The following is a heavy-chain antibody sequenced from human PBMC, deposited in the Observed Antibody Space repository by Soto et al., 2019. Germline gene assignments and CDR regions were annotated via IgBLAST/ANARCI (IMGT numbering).Heavy chain of an antibody. V-gene: IGHV4-59*01. CDR2: IYYSGST. Sequence: PSETLSLTCTVSGGSISSYYWSWIRQPPGKGLEWIGYIYYSGSTNYNPSLKSRVTISVGTSKNQFSLKLSSVTAADTAVYYCASRFVARGLAAFVILGQRTMVTVSS. CDR1: GGSISSYY. CDR3: ASRFVARGLAAFVI. D-gene: IGHD5-12*01. J-gene: IGHJ3*02.